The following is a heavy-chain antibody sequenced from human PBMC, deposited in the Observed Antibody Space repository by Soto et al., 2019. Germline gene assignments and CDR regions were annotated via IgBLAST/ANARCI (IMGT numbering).Heavy chain of an antibody. V-gene: IGHV3-15*07. D-gene: IGHD2-2*01. J-gene: IGHJ5*02. CDR1: GFTFSNPW. CDR2: IKSKTDGGTT. CDR3: TTLLIRRTSFAPWLTTNWFDH. Sequence: EVQLVESGGGLVQPGGSLRLSCAASGFTFSNPWMNWVRQAPGKGLDWVGRIKSKTDGGTTDYAAPVKGRFTISIDDSKNTLYLQMNRLKTEDTAVYYCTTLLIRRTSFAPWLTTNWFDHWGQRTLVTVSS.